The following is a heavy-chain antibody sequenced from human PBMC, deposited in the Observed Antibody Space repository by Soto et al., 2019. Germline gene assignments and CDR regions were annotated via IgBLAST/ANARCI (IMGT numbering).Heavy chain of an antibody. J-gene: IGHJ4*02. CDR2: IIPIFGTA. CDR3: AGSSGYLNLYYFDY. V-gene: IGHV1-69*01. Sequence: QVQLVQSGAEVKKPGSSVKVSCKASGGTFSSYAINWVRQAPGQGLEWMGGIIPIFGTANYAQKFQGRVTITADESTSIAYMELCSLRSEDTAVYYCAGSSGYLNLYYFDYWGQGTLVTVSS. CDR1: GGTFSSYA. D-gene: IGHD3-22*01.